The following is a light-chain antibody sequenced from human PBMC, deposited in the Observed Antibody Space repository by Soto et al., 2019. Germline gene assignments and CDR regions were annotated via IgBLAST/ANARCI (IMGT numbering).Light chain of an antibody. J-gene: IGKJ2*01. V-gene: IGKV3-15*01. Sequence: EIVMTQSPATLSASPGERATLSCRASQSVSSNLAWYQQKPGQAPMLLIYGASTRATGIPVRFSGSGSGTDFTLTISSLQSEDFAVSYCQQYNNWPPYTFGQGPKLEIK. CDR3: QQYNNWPPYT. CDR2: GAS. CDR1: QSVSSN.